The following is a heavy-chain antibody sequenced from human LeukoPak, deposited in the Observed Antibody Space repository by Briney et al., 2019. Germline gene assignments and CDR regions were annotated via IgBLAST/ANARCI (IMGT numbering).Heavy chain of an antibody. CDR3: AKEVIVGATYDYFDY. J-gene: IGHJ4*02. V-gene: IGHV3-23*01. Sequence: PGGSLRLSCAASGFTFSNAWMSWVRQAPGKGLEWVSAISGSGGSTYYADSVKGRFTISRDNSKNTLYLQMNSLRAEDTAVYYCAKEVIVGATYDYFDYWGQGTLVTVSS. D-gene: IGHD1-26*01. CDR2: ISGSGGST. CDR1: GFTFSNAW.